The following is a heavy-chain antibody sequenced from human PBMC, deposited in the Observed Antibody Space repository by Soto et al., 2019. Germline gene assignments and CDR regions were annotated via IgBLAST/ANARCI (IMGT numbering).Heavy chain of an antibody. J-gene: IGHJ4*02. V-gene: IGHV3-48*02. CDR2: IRTISSAI. CDR3: ARETPSFDS. D-gene: IGHD2-15*01. CDR1: GFTFSDYP. Sequence: QLAESGGGLVQPGGSLRLSCAASGFTFSDYPKNWVRQAPGKGLEWVSSIRTISSAIYFADSVRGRFTISRDNARNSLYLQMTSLRDEDTAVYYCARETPSFDSWGQGTLVTVSS.